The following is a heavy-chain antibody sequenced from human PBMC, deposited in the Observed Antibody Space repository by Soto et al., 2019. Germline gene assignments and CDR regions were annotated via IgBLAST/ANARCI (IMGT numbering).Heavy chain of an antibody. V-gene: IGHV3-53*01. CDR2: IYSGGST. CDR3: ARDGGDYDDPDYGMDG. Sequence: EVQLVESGGGLIQPGGSLRLSCAASGFTVSSNYMSWVRQAPGKGLEWVAVIYSGGSTYYANSVKGRFTISRDNSKNTLYLQMNSLRAEDTAVYYCARDGGDYDDPDYGMDGWGQGTTVTVSS. CDR1: GFTVSSNY. D-gene: IGHD4-17*01. J-gene: IGHJ6*02.